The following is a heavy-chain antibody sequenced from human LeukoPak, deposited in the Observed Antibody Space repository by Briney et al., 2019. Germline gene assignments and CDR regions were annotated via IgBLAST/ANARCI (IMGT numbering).Heavy chain of an antibody. V-gene: IGHV3-21*01. CDR1: GFTFSSYS. J-gene: IGHJ4*02. D-gene: IGHD2-15*01. CDR2: ISSSSTYI. CDR3: ARASGGGYYFDC. Sequence: PGGSLRLFCAASGFTFSSYSMNWVRQAPGKGLEWVSSISSSSTYIYYADSVKGRFTISRDNAKNSLYLQMNSLRAEDTAVYYCARASGGGYYFDCWGQGTLVTVSS.